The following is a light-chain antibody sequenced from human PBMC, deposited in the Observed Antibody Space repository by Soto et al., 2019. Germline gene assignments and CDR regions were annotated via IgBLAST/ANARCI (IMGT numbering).Light chain of an antibody. Sequence: IQMPQSSSTVTGSVGDRFTITCLASQTISSWFAWYQHQPAKAPKLLIYQASTLKSGVPSRFSGSGSGTDFTLTISSLQPDDFATYYCQHYNSYSEAFGQGTKVDI. CDR3: QHYNSYSEA. CDR1: QTISSW. CDR2: QAS. J-gene: IGKJ1*01. V-gene: IGKV1-5*03.